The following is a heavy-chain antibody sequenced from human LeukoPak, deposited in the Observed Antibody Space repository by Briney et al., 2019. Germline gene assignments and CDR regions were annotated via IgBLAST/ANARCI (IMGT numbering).Heavy chain of an antibody. CDR2: ISYDGSNK. Sequence: PGGSLRLSCAASGFTFSSYAMHWVRQAPGKGLEWVAVISYDGSNKYYADSVKGRFTISRDNSKNTLYLQMNSLRAEDTAVYYCTASPVLLWFGESSSFDYWGQGTLVTVSS. CDR1: GFTFSSYA. V-gene: IGHV3-30-3*01. CDR3: TASPVLLWFGESSSFDY. J-gene: IGHJ4*02. D-gene: IGHD3-10*01.